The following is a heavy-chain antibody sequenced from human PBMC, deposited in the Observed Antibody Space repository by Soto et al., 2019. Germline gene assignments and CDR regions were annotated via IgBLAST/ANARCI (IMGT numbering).Heavy chain of an antibody. CDR2: ISPYKGKT. Sequence: SLKVSSNASGYTFTSSGISWVRQAPGQGPEWMGCISPYKGKTNYGNNFRERVSMTTETSTSTAYMELRSLRSDDTALYYCARDTTQMTLTGDIMTVGWFDXWGQGTRVTVS. CDR3: ARDTTQMTLTGDIMTVGWFDX. D-gene: IGHD7-27*01. J-gene: IGHJ5*02. V-gene: IGHV1-18*01. CDR1: GYTFTSSG.